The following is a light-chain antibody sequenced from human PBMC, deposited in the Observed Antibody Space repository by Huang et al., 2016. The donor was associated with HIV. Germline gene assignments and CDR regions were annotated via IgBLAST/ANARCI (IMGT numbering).Light chain of an antibody. V-gene: IGKV3-15*01. CDR1: QSIRSN. CDR2: GAS. CDR3: QQYDNWPPNT. Sequence: EIVLTQSPATLSVSPGERATLSCRASQSIRSNLAWYQHKAGQGPRLLIYGASTRATGIPARFSGSGSGTDFTLTINSLQSEDFAVYYCQQYDNWPPNTFGQGTKLEIK. J-gene: IGKJ2*01.